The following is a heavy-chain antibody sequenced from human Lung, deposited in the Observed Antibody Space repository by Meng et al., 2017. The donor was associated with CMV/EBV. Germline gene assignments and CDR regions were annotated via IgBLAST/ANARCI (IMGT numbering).Heavy chain of an antibody. Sequence: AEGKKLGASVKVSCKAYGNTFTSYDINWVRQATGQGLEWMGWMNPNSGNTGYAQKFQGRVTMTRNTSISTAYMELSSLRSEDTAVYYCARGYCSGGSCPVFDPWGQGTLVTVSS. CDR1: GNTFTSYD. CDR3: ARGYCSGGSCPVFDP. V-gene: IGHV1-8*01. D-gene: IGHD2-15*01. CDR2: MNPNSGNT. J-gene: IGHJ5*02.